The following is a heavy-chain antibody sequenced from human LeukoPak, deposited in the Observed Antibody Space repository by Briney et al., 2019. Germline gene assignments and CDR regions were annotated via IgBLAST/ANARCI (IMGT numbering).Heavy chain of an antibody. CDR2: ISHRGRT. J-gene: IGHJ4*02. Sequence: RPSETLSLTCAVYGGSVSGYYWSWIRQPPGKGLEWIGEISHRGRTHYNPSLKGRVTTSVDTSKNQFALEVDSVTAADTAVYYCARIPLYFLEPFDYWGQGILVTVSS. CDR3: ARIPLYFLEPFDY. V-gene: IGHV4-34*01. CDR1: GGSVSGYY. D-gene: IGHD3-3*01.